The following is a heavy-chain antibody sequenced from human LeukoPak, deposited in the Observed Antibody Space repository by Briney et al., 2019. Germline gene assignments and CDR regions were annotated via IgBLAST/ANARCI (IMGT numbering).Heavy chain of an antibody. CDR2: ISAYNGNT. Sequence: ASVKVSCKASGYTFTGYYMHWVRQAPGQGLEWMGWISAYNGNTNYAQKLQGRVTMTTDTSTSTAYMELRSLRSDDTAVYYCARDSSGWYGSSPNFDYWGQGTLVTVSS. V-gene: IGHV1-18*04. J-gene: IGHJ4*02. CDR3: ARDSSGWYGSSPNFDY. D-gene: IGHD6-19*01. CDR1: GYTFTGYY.